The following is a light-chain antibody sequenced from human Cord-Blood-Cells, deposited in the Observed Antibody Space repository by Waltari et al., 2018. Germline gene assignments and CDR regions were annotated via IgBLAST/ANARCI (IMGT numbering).Light chain of an antibody. CDR2: SNN. V-gene: IGLV1-44*01. CDR3: AAWDDSLNGVV. J-gene: IGLJ2*01. CDR1: SSNIGSNT. Sequence: QSVLTQPPSASGTPGQRVTISCSGSSSNIGSNTVNWYQRLPGTAPKLLIYSNNQRHSGVPDRFSGSKSGTSASLAISGLQSEDEADYYCAAWDDSLNGVVFGGGTKLTVL.